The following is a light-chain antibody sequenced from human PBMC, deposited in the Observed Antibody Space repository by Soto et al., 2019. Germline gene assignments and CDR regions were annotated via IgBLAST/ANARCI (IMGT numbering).Light chain of an antibody. J-gene: IGLJ2*01. CDR3: SSYGASSTL. CDR1: STDIGSYNY. CDR2: DVS. V-gene: IGLV2-14*03. Sequence: QSVLTQPASLSGSPGQSITISCTGTSTDIGSYNYVSWYQQHPGKAPKLMIFDVSYRPSGISDRFSGSKSGNTASLTISGLQPEDEAVYYCSSYGASSTLFGGGTKLTVL.